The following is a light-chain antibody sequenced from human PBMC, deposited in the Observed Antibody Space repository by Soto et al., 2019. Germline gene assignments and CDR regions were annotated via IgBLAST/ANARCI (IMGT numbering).Light chain of an antibody. CDR1: QAVNTR. CDR3: HHRQSWPRT. Sequence: EIVLTQSPATLSSFPGERTTLSCRASQAVNTRLAWYQHKPGQAPRLLIYLTSNRAAVIPARFSGSGSGTDFTLTISSLEPADSAVYCCHHRQSWPRTFGQGTKVDIK. V-gene: IGKV3-11*01. CDR2: LTS. J-gene: IGKJ1*01.